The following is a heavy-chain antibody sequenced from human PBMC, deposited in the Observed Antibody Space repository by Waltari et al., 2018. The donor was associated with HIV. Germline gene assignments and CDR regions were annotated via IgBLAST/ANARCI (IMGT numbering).Heavy chain of an antibody. V-gene: IGHV4-38-2*02. CDR2: IYRSGTT. CDR3: ARRGSYFDLWGGYSSPAPFDF. CDR1: ASSVSSGYY. Sequence: QVQLQESGPGLVKPSETLSLTCKVSASSVSSGYYWGWIRQSPGKGLEWIGSIYRSGTTYYNPSFKSRVTILVNMSKNQFSLKLSSVTAADTAVYYCARRGSYFDLWGGYSSPAPFDFWGQGTLVTVSA. D-gene: IGHD3-3*01. J-gene: IGHJ4*02.